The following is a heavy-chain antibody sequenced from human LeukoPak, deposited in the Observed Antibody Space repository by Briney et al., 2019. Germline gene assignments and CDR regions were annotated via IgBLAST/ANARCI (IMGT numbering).Heavy chain of an antibody. V-gene: IGHV3-21*01. CDR1: GFTFSTYI. J-gene: IGHJ4*02. CDR2: ISSRSSYI. CDR3: ARWVPVAGTDY. D-gene: IGHD6-19*01. Sequence: GGPLRLSCAASGFTFSTYIMNWVRQAPGKGLEWVSSISSRSSYIYYADSVKGRFTISRDNSKNTLYLQMNSLRAEDTAVYYCARWVPVAGTDYWGQGTLVTVSS.